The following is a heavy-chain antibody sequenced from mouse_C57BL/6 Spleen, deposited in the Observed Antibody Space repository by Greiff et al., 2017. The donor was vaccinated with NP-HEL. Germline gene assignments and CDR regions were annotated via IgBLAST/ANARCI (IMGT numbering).Heavy chain of an antibody. D-gene: IGHD4-1*02. CDR3: APTGTGAMDY. Sequence: PVSSVPISFTSSFFSFTGYFMLFLLPLPFPFLVFICFIYPYNGVSSYNQKFKGKATLTVDKSSSTAYMELRSLTSEDSAVYYCAPTGTGAMDYWGQGTSVTVSS. CDR1: FFSFTGYF. J-gene: IGHJ4*01. CDR2: IYPYNGVS. V-gene: IGHV1-31*01.